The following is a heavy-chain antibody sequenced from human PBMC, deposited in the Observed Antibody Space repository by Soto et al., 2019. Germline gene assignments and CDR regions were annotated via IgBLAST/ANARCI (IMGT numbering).Heavy chain of an antibody. CDR2: ISAYNGNT. CDR3: ARGGAYYYDSSGYDNGMTLDY. Sequence: QVQLVQSGAEVKKPGASVKVSCKASGYTFTSYGISWVRQAPGQGLEWMGWISAYNGNTNYAQKLQGRVTMTTDTSTSTAYMELRRLRSDDTAVYYCARGGAYYYDSSGYDNGMTLDYWGQGTLVTVSS. D-gene: IGHD3-22*01. J-gene: IGHJ4*02. CDR1: GYTFTSYG. V-gene: IGHV1-18*01.